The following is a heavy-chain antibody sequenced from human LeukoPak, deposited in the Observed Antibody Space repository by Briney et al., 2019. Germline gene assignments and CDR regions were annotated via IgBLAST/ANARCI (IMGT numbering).Heavy chain of an antibody. CDR2: INPNSGGT. D-gene: IGHD1/OR15-1a*01. V-gene: IGHV1-2*02. Sequence: ASVKVSCKASGYSFTNYAMNWVRQAPGQGLEWMGWINPNSGGTNYAQKFQGRVTMTRDTSINTAYMELSSLTSDDTAIYYCARGSANNGAGPKRAFEYWGQGTLVTLSS. CDR3: ARGSANNGAGPKRAFEY. J-gene: IGHJ4*02. CDR1: GYSFTNYA.